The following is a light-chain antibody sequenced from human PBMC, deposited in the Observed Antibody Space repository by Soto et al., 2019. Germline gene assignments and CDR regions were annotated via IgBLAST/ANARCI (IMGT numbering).Light chain of an antibody. CDR3: QQYTSSLNT. J-gene: IGKJ5*01. CDR2: GVS. Sequence: EIVLTQSPGPLSLSPGERATLSCRSSQSVSSSYLAWYQHKPGQAPRLLIYGVSSRATGIPDRFSGSGSGTGFTLTISRLEPEDVAVYYCQQYTSSLNTLGQGTRLEIK. CDR1: QSVSSSY. V-gene: IGKV3-20*01.